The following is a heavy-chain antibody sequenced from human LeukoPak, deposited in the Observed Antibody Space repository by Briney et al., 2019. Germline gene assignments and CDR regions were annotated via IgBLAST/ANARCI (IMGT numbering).Heavy chain of an antibody. Sequence: SETLSLTCTVSGGSTSTYSWSWIRQPPGKGLEWIGYIYYSGSTNYNPSLNSRVTISVDTSKNQFSLKLTSMTAADTAVYYCARGGATGWPLSWFDPWGQGTLGTVSS. V-gene: IGHV4-59*08. CDR3: ARGGATGWPLSWFDP. CDR2: IYYSGST. J-gene: IGHJ5*02. CDR1: GGSTSTYS. D-gene: IGHD1-26*01.